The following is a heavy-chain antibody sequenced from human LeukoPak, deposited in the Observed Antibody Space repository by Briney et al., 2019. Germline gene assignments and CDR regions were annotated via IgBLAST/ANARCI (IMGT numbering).Heavy chain of an antibody. V-gene: IGHV3-48*04. J-gene: IGHJ4*02. CDR2: ISSGSSTI. D-gene: IGHD1-26*01. CDR1: GFTFSSYN. CDR3: AREVVGATSGDY. Sequence: GGSLRLSCAASGFTFSSYNMNWVRQAPGKGLEWVSYISSGSSTIYYADSVKGRFTISRDNARNSLYLQMNSLRAEDTAMYYCAREVVGATSGDYWGQGTLVTVSS.